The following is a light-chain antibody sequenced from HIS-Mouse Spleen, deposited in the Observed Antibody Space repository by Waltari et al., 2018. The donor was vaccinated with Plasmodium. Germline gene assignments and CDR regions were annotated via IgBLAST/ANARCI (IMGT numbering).Light chain of an antibody. V-gene: IGLV3-25*03. CDR3: QSADSSGTYVV. CDR1: ALPKQY. CDR2: KES. J-gene: IGLJ2*01. Sequence: SYELTQPPSVSVSPGQTARITCSGDALPKQYASWYQQKPGPAPVLGIYKESGRPSGIPWRFSGSSAGTTATVTIRGVQAEDEADYYCQSADSSGTYVVFGGGTKLTVL.